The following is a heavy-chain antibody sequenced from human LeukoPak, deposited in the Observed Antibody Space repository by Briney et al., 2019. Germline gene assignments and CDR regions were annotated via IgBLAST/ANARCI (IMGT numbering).Heavy chain of an antibody. J-gene: IGHJ4*02. CDR1: GFTFSSYA. D-gene: IGHD3-3*01. CDR2: ISYDGSNK. V-gene: IGHV3-30*04. Sequence: PGRSLRLSCAASGFTFSSYAMHWVRQAPGKGLEWVAVISYDGSNKYYADSVKGRFTISRDNSKNTLYLQMNSLRAEDTAVYYCAKDGVDWGQGTLVTVSS. CDR3: AKDGVD.